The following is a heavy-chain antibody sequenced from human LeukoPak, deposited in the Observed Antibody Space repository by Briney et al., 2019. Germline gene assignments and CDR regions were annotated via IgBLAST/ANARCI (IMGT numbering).Heavy chain of an antibody. CDR2: IYYSGST. CDR3: AREGRYSGYAD. V-gene: IGHV4-59*01. Sequence: PSETLSLTCTVSGGSISSYYWSWIRQSPGKGLEWIGYIYYSGSTNYNPSLKSRVTISVDTSKNQFSLKLSSVTAADTAVYYCAREGRYSGYADWGQGTLVTVSS. D-gene: IGHD5-12*01. J-gene: IGHJ4*02. CDR1: GGSISSYY.